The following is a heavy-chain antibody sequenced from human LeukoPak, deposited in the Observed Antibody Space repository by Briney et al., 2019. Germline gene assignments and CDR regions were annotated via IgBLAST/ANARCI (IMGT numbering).Heavy chain of an antibody. Sequence: SETLSLTCAVYGGSFSGYYWSWIRQPPGKGLEWIGEINHSGSTNYNPSLKSRVTISVDTSKNQFSLKLSSVTAADTAVYYCARGCGVRGRGSYHGSGSRYNWFDPWGQGTLVTVSS. J-gene: IGHJ5*02. CDR2: INHSGST. V-gene: IGHV4-34*01. CDR3: ARGCGVRGRGSYHGSGSRYNWFDP. D-gene: IGHD3-10*01. CDR1: GGSFSGYY.